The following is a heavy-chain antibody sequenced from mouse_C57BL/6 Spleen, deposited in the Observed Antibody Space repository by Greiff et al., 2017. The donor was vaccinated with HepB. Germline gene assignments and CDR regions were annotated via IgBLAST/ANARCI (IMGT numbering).Heavy chain of an antibody. D-gene: IGHD2-4*01. V-gene: IGHV1-50*01. CDR1: GYTFTSYW. Sequence: VQLQQSGAELVKPGASVKLSCKASGYTFTSYWMQWVKQRPGQGLEWIGEIDPSDSYTNYNQKFKGKATLTVDTSSSTAYMQLSSLTSEDSAVYYCAREGDYDVPFAYWGQRTLVTVSA. J-gene: IGHJ3*01. CDR3: AREGDYDVPFAY. CDR2: IDPSDSYT.